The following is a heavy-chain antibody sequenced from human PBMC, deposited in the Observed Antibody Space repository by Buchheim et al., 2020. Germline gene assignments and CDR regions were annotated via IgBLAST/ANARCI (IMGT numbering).Heavy chain of an antibody. V-gene: IGHV3-30*04. CDR3: ARWGDSSGYRHY. CDR2: ISYDGSNK. CDR1: GFTFSSYA. J-gene: IGHJ4*02. Sequence: QVQLVESGGGVVQPGRSLRLSCAASGFTFSSYAMHWVRQAPGKGLEWVAVISYDGSNKYYADSVKGRFTISRDNSKNTLYLQMNSLRAEDTAVYYCARWGDSSGYRHYWGQGTL. D-gene: IGHD3-22*01.